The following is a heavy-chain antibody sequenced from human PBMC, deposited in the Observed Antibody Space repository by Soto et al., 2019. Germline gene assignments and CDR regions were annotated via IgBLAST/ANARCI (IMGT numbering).Heavy chain of an antibody. J-gene: IGHJ5*02. CDR1: GFTFSDYW. Sequence: EAQLVESGGGLVQPGGSLRVSCAVSGFTFSDYWMSWVRQAPGKGLEWVAKIKQDGSEKEYVDSVKGRFTISRDNANNSLYLHMYSLRVEDTAIYYCARGGRDAYDWFDPWGQGTLVTVSS. V-gene: IGHV3-7*01. CDR2: IKQDGSEK. CDR3: ARGGRDAYDWFDP. D-gene: IGHD3-16*01.